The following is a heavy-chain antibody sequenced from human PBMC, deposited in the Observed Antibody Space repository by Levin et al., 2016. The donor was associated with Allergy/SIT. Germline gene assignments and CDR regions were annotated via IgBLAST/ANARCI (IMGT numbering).Heavy chain of an antibody. J-gene: IGHJ5*02. D-gene: IGHD6-13*01. Sequence: SETLSLTCTVSGGSISSYYWSWIRQPPGKGLEWIGYIYDSGSTNYNPSLKSRVTISVDMSKNQFSPKLSSVTAADTGVYYCARAHRLYSRSWYPWFDPWGQGTLVTVSS. CDR3: ARAHRLYSRSWYPWFDP. CDR2: IYDSGST. CDR1: GGSISSYY. V-gene: IGHV4-59*01.